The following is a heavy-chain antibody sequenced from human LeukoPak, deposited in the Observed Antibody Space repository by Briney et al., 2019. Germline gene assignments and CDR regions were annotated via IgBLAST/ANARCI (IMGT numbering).Heavy chain of an antibody. J-gene: IGHJ4*02. CDR2: ITPILGIA. D-gene: IGHD3-22*01. CDR3: AASPDYYDSSGYSYYFDY. CDR1: GGTFSSYA. V-gene: IGHV1-69*04. Sequence: ASVKVSCKASGGTFSSYAISWVRQAPGQGLEWMGRITPILGIANYAQKFQGRVTITADKSTSTAYMELSSLRSEDTAVYYCAASPDYYDSSGYSYYFDYWGQGTLVTVSS.